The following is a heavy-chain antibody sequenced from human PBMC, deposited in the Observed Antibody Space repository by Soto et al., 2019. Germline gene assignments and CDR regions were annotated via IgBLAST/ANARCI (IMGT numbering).Heavy chain of an antibody. CDR3: ARVINWGFLEWLFGEDDAFDI. J-gene: IGHJ3*02. CDR1: GGSISGYY. V-gene: IGHV4-59*08. D-gene: IGHD3-3*01. Sequence: PSETLSLTCTVSGGSISGYYWSWIRQPPGKGLEWIGYIFYSASTKYNPSLRSRVTMSVDTSKNQLSLKLTSVTAADTAVYYCARVINWGFLEWLFGEDDAFDIWGQGTMVTVSS. CDR2: IFYSAST.